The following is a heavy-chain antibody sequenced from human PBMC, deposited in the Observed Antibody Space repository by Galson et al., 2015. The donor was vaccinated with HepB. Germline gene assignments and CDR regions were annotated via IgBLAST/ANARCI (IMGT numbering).Heavy chain of an antibody. CDR2: IYPGDSDT. V-gene: IGHV5-51*01. J-gene: IGHJ6*02. CDR1: GYSFTSYW. Sequence: QSGAEVKKPGESLKISCKGSGYSFTSYWIGWVRQMPGKGLECMGIIYPGDSDTRYSPSFQGQVTISADKSISTAYLQWSSLKASDTAMYYCARRGAVAGTGPYYGMDVWGQGTTVTVSS. D-gene: IGHD6-19*01. CDR3: ARRGAVAGTGPYYGMDV.